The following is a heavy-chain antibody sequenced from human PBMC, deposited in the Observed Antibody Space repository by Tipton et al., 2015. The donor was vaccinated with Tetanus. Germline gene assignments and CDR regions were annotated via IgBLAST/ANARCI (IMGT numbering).Heavy chain of an antibody. CDR1: GDSGSRHY. Sequence: TLSLTCTVSGDSGSRHYWSWIRQPPGKALEWIGDIFYSGNSISNPSFRSRVTMSVDTSRTLFSLTLIAVTAADTAVYYCARAKNDFPKKGPFDYRGQGTLVTVSS. J-gene: IGHJ4*02. CDR2: IFYSGNS. CDR3: ARAKNDFPKKGPFDY. D-gene: IGHD3-3*01. V-gene: IGHV4-59*02.